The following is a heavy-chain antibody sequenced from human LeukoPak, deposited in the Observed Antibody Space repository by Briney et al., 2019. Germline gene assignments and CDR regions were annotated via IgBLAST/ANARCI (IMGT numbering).Heavy chain of an antibody. Sequence: GASVKVSCKASGYTFTSYGISWVRQAPGQGLEWMGWISAYNGNTNYAQKLQGRVTMTTDTSTNTAYMELRSLRSGDTAVYYCARAQWELPRSDYWGQGTLVTVSS. D-gene: IGHD1-26*01. CDR2: ISAYNGNT. CDR1: GYTFTSYG. CDR3: ARAQWELPRSDY. V-gene: IGHV1-18*01. J-gene: IGHJ4*02.